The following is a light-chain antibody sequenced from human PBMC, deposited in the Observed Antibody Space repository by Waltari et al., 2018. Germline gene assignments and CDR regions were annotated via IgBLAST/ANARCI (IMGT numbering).Light chain of an antibody. Sequence: EIVLTQSPGTLSLSPGERATLACRASQSVSRTLAWYQQKPGQAPRLLICDTSSRAAGIPDRFSGSGFGTDFSLTISRLEPEDFAVYYCQTYGTLPATFGQGTKVEVK. CDR3: QTYGTLPAT. CDR1: QSVSRT. CDR2: DTS. V-gene: IGKV3-20*01. J-gene: IGKJ1*01.